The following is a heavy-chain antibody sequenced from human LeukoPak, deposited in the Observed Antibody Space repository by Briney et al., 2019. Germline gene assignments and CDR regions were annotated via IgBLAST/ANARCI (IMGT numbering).Heavy chain of an antibody. V-gene: IGHV1-2*02. D-gene: IGHD3-3*01. J-gene: IGHJ4*02. CDR2: INLNSGGT. CDR1: GYTFTGYY. Sequence: GASVKVSCKASGYTFTGYYMHWVRQAPGQGLEWMGWINLNSGGTNYAQKFQGRVTMTRDTSISTAYMELSRLRSDDTAVYYCARVWSGYRIDYWGQGTLVTVSS. CDR3: ARVWSGYRIDY.